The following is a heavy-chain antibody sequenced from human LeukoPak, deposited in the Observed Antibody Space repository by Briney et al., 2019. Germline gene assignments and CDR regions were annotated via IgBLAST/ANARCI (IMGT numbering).Heavy chain of an antibody. CDR1: GGSISSYY. Sequence: SETLSLTCTVSGGSISSYYWSWIRQPPGKGLEWIGYIYYSGSTNYNPSFKSRVTISVDTSKNQFSLKLSSVTAADTAVYYCARRGYGSGSYYNDYYYYYMDVWGKGTTVTVSS. V-gene: IGHV4-59*01. CDR3: ARRGYGSGSYYNDYYYYYMDV. D-gene: IGHD3-10*01. CDR2: IYYSGST. J-gene: IGHJ6*03.